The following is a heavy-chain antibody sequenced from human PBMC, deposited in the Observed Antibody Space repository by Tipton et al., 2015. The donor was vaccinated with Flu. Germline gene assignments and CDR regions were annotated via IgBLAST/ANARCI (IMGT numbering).Heavy chain of an antibody. Sequence: QLVQSGAEVKKPGASVKVSCKASGYTFTGYYMHWVRQAPGQGLEWMGWINPNNGNTNYAQKLQGRVTMTTDTSTGTAYMELRSLRSDAPAVYYCAGLDSSSWYLLWYWGQGTLVTVSS. D-gene: IGHD6-13*01. V-gene: IGHV1-18*04. CDR1: GYTFTGYY. CDR2: INPNNGNT. CDR3: AGLDSSSWYLLWY. J-gene: IGHJ4*02.